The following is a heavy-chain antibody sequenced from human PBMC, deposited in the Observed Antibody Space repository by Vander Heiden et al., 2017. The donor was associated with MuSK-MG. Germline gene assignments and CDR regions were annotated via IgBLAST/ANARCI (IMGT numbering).Heavy chain of an antibody. CDR3: AKVDQGFVSAFDI. CDR2: ISKSGTST. J-gene: IGHJ3*02. CDR1: GPDLTRCA. D-gene: IGHD2-21*01. V-gene: IGHV3-23*05. Sequence: EVQLLESGGGLVQPGGSLRLSCAASGPDLTRCAINWVREAPGKGLEWVSTISKSGTSTFYADSVKGRFTTSRDNSKNTVSLQMRSLRAEDAAIYYCAKVDQGFVSAFDIWGQGTKVTVSS.